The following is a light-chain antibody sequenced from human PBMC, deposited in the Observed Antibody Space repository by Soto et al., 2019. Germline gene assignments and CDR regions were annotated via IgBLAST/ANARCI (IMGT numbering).Light chain of an antibody. J-gene: IGLJ1*01. CDR1: VLAKRY. CDR2: KDS. V-gene: IGLV3-27*01. Sequence: SYELTQPSSVSVSPGQTARITCSGNVLAKRYTRWFQQKPGQAPVLVIYKDSERPSGIPERFSGSSSGTTVTLTIRGAQVEDEADYYCYCAADNNPSVFGTGTKLTVL. CDR3: YCAADNNPSV.